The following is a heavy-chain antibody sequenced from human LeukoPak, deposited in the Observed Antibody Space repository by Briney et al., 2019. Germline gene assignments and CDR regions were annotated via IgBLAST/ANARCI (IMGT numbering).Heavy chain of an antibody. CDR3: AREGGPYRPLDY. CDR2: VNLQGST. Sequence: SETLSPTSAVSGXSISQINYWTWARQPPGKGLEWIGGVNLQGSTNSTPSLMRRVAISVDTSANHVSLQLTSVTAADTAVYYCAREGGPYRPLDYSGQGTLVTVSS. CDR1: GXSISQINY. J-gene: IGHJ4*02. V-gene: IGHV4-4*02.